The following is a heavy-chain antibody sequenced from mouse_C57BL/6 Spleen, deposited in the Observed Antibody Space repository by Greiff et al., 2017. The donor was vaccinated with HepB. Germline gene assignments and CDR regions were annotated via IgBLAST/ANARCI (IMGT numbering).Heavy chain of an antibody. V-gene: IGHV3-6*01. Sequence: EVKLQESGPGLVKPSQSLSLTCSVTGYSITSGYYWNWIRQFPGNKLEWMGYISYDGSNNYNPSLKNRISITRDTSKNQFFLKLNSVTTEDTATYYCARDPTYYYGSSYDYWGQGTTLTVSS. CDR1: GYSITSGYY. CDR2: ISYDGSN. J-gene: IGHJ2*01. CDR3: ARDPTYYYGSSYDY. D-gene: IGHD1-1*01.